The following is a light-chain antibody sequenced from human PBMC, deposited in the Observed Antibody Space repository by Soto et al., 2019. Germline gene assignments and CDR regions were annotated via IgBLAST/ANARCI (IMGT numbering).Light chain of an antibody. CDR1: QSISSW. V-gene: IGKV1-5*01. CDR3: QQYNSYPMT. J-gene: IGKJ1*01. Sequence: DIQMTQSPSTLSASVGDRVTITCRASQSISSWLAWYPQKLGKAPKVXIYDASSLESGVPSRFSGSGSGTEFTLTISSLQPDDFATYYCQQYNSYPMTFGQGTKVDIK. CDR2: DAS.